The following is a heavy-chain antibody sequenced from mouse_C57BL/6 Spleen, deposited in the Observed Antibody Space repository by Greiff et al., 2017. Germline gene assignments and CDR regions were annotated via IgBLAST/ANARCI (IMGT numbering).Heavy chain of an antibody. Sequence: EVQGVESGGGLVKPGGSLKLSCAASGFTFSSYAMSWVRQTPEKRLEWVATISDGGSYTYYPDNVKGRFTISRDNAKNNLYLQMSHLKSEDTAMYYCARDRYYGSSYGYFDYWGQGTTLTVSS. D-gene: IGHD1-1*01. CDR2: ISDGGSYT. V-gene: IGHV5-4*01. J-gene: IGHJ2*01. CDR1: GFTFSSYA. CDR3: ARDRYYGSSYGYFDY.